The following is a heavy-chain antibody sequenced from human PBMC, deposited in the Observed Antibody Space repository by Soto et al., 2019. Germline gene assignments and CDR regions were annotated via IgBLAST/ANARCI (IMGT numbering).Heavy chain of an antibody. Sequence: SQTLSLTCAISGDSVSSNSSSWNWIRQSPSRGLEWLGRTYYRSKWYNDYAVSVKSRITINPDTSKNQFSLQLNSVTPEDTAVYYCARDLGQLEGVAYFDYWGQGTLVTVSS. CDR1: GDSVSSNSSS. D-gene: IGHD6-6*01. V-gene: IGHV6-1*01. CDR3: ARDLGQLEGVAYFDY. CDR2: TYYRSKWYN. J-gene: IGHJ4*02.